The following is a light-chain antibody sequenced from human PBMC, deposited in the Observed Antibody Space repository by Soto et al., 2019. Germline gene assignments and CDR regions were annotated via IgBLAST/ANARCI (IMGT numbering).Light chain of an antibody. CDR2: SNN. J-gene: IGLJ2*01. CDR3: AAWDDGLSGPV. CDR1: SSNIGSNT. Sequence: QSVLTQPPSASGTPGQRVTISCSGSSSNIGSNTVNWYQQLPGTAPKLLIYSNNQRPSGVPDRFSGSKSGTSASLAISGLQSEDEADYYCAAWDDGLSGPVFGGGTQLTVL. V-gene: IGLV1-44*01.